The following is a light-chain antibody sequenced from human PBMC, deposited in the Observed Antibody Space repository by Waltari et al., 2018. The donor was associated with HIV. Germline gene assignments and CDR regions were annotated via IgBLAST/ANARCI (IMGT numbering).Light chain of an antibody. CDR3: QQYGRSPTA. J-gene: IGKJ4*01. CDR2: GAS. Sequence: EIVLTQSPATLSLSPGERATLSCRASQTLTSLSLAWYQQKLGQAHRLLIYGASSRATGIPDRFSGSGSGTDFSLNITRLQPEDFAMYFCQQYGRSPTAFGGGTKVEIK. V-gene: IGKV3-20*01. CDR1: QTLTSLS.